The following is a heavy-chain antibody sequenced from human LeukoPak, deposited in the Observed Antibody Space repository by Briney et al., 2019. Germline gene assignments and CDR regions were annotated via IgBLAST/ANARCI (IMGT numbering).Heavy chain of an antibody. Sequence: ASVKVSCKASGYIFTSYAMHWVRQAPGQRLEWMGWINAGNGNTKYSQKFQGRVTITRDTSASTAYMELSSLRSEDTAVYYCARVRGVAATFGYWGQGTLVTVSS. D-gene: IGHD2-15*01. V-gene: IGHV1-3*01. CDR1: GYIFTSYA. CDR2: INAGNGNT. CDR3: ARVRGVAATFGY. J-gene: IGHJ4*02.